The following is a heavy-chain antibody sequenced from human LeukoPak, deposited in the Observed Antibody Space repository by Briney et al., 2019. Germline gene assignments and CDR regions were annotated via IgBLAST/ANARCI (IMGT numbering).Heavy chain of an antibody. V-gene: IGHV3-48*01. CDR2: ISGGGTTI. CDR3: ARQMTPHGNFDY. CDR1: VFTFSSYS. D-gene: IGHD1-26*01. J-gene: IGHJ4*02. Sequence: GGCLRLSCGASVFTFSSYSMNWVRQAPGKGLEWVSFISGGGTTIHYVDSVKGRFTISRDNARNSLYLQMNSLRAEDTAVYYCARQMTPHGNFDYWGQGTLVTVSS.